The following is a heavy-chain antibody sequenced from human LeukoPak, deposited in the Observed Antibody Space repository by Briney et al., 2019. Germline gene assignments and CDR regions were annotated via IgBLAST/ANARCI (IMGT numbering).Heavy chain of an antibody. CDR2: IYYSGST. D-gene: IGHD3-22*01. Sequence: SETLSLTCTVSGGSISSSSYYWGWIRQPPGKGLEWIGSIYYSGSTYYNPSLNSRVTISVDTSKNQFSLKLSSVTAADTAVYYCARYYYDSSGYDYWGQGTLVTVSS. CDR1: GGSISSSSYY. J-gene: IGHJ4*02. V-gene: IGHV4-39*01. CDR3: ARYYYDSSGYDY.